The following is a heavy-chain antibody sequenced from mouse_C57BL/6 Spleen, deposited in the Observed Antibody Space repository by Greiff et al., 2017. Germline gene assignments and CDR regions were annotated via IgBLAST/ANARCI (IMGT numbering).Heavy chain of an antibody. J-gene: IGHJ3*01. V-gene: IGHV5-16*01. CDR1: GFTFSDYY. Sequence: EVQRVESEGGLVQPGSSMKLSCTASGFTFSDYYMAWVRQVPEKGLEWVANINYDGSSTYYLDSLKSRFIISRDNAKNILYLQMSSLKSEDTATYYCARGGGIYDAPWFAYWGQGTLVTVSA. CDR3: ARGGGIYDAPWFAY. D-gene: IGHD2-3*01. CDR2: INYDGSST.